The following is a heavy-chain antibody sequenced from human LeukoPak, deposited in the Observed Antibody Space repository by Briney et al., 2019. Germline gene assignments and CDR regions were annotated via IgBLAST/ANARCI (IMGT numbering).Heavy chain of an antibody. CDR1: EFTLSDYY. D-gene: IGHD6-25*01. CDR3: ARDLRPGSENGLDV. Sequence: PGGSLRLSCTVSEFTLSDYYMTWIRQAPGKGLEWVSYMTGSGTTTYYADSVKGRFTISRDNSKNSLYLQMDSLRAEDTAVYYCARDLRPGSENGLDVWGQGTTVTVSS. V-gene: IGHV3-11*01. CDR2: MTGSGTTT. J-gene: IGHJ6*02.